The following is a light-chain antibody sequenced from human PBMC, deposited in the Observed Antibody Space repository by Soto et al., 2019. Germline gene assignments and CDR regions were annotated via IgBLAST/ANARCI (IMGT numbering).Light chain of an antibody. V-gene: IGKV1-5*01. J-gene: IGKJ1*01. CDR1: QSISTW. CDR3: QQYYSSAPSWT. CDR2: DAS. Sequence: DIQMTQSPSTLSAFVGDRLTITCRASQSISTWLAWYHQKPGKAPKLQIYDASSLKNGVPSRFSGSGSGTEFTLTVSSLQTDDFATYYCQQYYSSAPSWTFGHGTKVEL.